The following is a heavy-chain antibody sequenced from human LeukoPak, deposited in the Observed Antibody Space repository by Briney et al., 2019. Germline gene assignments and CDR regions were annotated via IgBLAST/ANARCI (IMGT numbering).Heavy chain of an antibody. V-gene: IGHV4-61*01. CDR2: IYYSGST. CDR1: GASIRSGSYY. Sequence: SETLSLTCTVSGASIRSGSYYWSWIRQPPGKGLEWIGYIYYSGSTNYNPSLKSRVTISVDTSKNQFSLKLSSVTAADTAVYYCARAGADGYVWGSYRPLDYFDYWGQGTLVTVSS. D-gene: IGHD3-16*02. CDR3: ARAGADGYVWGSYRPLDYFDY. J-gene: IGHJ4*02.